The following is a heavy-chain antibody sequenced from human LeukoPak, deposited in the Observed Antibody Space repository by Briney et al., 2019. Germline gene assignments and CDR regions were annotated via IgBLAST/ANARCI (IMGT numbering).Heavy chain of an antibody. CDR3: ARLSAYYYGSYFYYYMDV. V-gene: IGHV3-7*01. CDR2: IRQDESER. D-gene: IGHD3-10*01. J-gene: IGHJ6*03. CDR1: GFSFSSYW. Sequence: GGSLRLSCEGSGFSFSSYWMTWVRQPPGKGPEWVANIRQDESERYSADSVKGRFTISRDNAKKSVYLYMSSLRAEDTALYYCARLSAYYYGSYFYYYMDVWGKGTTVTVSS.